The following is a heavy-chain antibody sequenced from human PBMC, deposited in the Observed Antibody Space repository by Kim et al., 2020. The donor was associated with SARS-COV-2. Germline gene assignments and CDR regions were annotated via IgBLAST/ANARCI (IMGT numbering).Heavy chain of an antibody. CDR3: ARDFRRHMNVIPGGGY. Sequence: GGSLRLSCAASGFTFSSYGMHWVRQAPGKGLEWVAVISYDGSNKYYADSVKGRFTISRDNSKNTLYLQMNSLRAEDTAVYYCARDFRRHMNVIPGGGYWGQGTLVTVSS. V-gene: IGHV3-33*05. D-gene: IGHD2-21*01. CDR1: GFTFSSYG. J-gene: IGHJ4*02. CDR2: ISYDGSNK.